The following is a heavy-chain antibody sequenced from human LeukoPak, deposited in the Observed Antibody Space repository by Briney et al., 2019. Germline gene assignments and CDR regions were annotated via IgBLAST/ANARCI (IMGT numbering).Heavy chain of an antibody. V-gene: IGHV3-23*01. Sequence: GGSLTLSCSASGFTGPSFAMAWVRQAPGKGLEWASGIAAGATSTYYADSVKGRFTISRDNSRKTVHLQMNSLRAEDTAVYYCAKSYDSGGYPLGDYWGQGTLVTVSS. CDR1: GFTGPSFA. D-gene: IGHD3-22*01. J-gene: IGHJ4*02. CDR3: AKSYDSGGYPLGDY. CDR2: IAAGATST.